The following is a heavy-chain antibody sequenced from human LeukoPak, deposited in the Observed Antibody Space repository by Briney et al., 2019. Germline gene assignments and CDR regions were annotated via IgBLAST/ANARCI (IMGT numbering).Heavy chain of an antibody. CDR3: ARDRDDKGWVPGDI. V-gene: IGHV3-48*01. D-gene: IGHD6-19*01. Sequence: GGSLRLSCAASGFTFGSYTVDWVRQAPGKGLEWVSYISTSSESIYYADSVKGRFTISRDNAKNSLFLQMNSLRAENTAMYYCARDRDDKGWVPGDIWGQGTMVTVSS. J-gene: IGHJ3*02. CDR1: GFTFGSYT. CDR2: ISTSSESI.